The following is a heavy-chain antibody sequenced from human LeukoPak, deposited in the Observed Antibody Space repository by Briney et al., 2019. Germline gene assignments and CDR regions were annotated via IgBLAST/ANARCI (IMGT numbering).Heavy chain of an antibody. V-gene: IGHV1-46*01. CDR3: AREPPESFRFDY. CDR1: GYTFTSYY. Sequence: ASVKVSCKASGYTFTSYYIHWVRQAPGQGLEWMGIIRPSGGRASYPPNFQGRVTMTMDMSASTVHMELSSLTSEDTAMYYCAREPPESFRFDYWGQGAPVTVSS. CDR2: IRPSGGRA. J-gene: IGHJ4*02. D-gene: IGHD3-16*02.